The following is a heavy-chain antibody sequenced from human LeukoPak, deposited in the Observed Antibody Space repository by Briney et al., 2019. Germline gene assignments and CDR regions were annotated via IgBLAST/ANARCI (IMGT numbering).Heavy chain of an antibody. D-gene: IGHD6-13*01. V-gene: IGHV3-23*01. CDR2: ISGSGGST. J-gene: IGHJ4*02. Sequence: SGGSLRLSCAASGFTFSSYAMSWVRQAPGKGLEWVSAISGSGGSTYYADSVKGRFTISRDNSKNTLYLRMNSLRAEDTAVYYCAKDQWIAAELGTGGFDYWGQGTLVTVSS. CDR3: AKDQWIAAELGTGGFDY. CDR1: GFTFSSYA.